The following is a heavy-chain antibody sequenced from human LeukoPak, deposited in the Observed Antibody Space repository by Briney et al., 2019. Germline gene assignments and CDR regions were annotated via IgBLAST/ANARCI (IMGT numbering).Heavy chain of an antibody. V-gene: IGHV4-59*01. J-gene: IGHJ6*02. CDR3: ARGPTVNNYYYGMDV. CDR1: GGSISSYY. Sequence: PSETLSLTCTVSGGSISSYYWSWIRHPPGKGLEWIGYIYYSGSTNYNPSLKSRVTMSVDTSKKQFSLKLSSVTAADTAVYFCARGPTVNNYYYGMDVWGQGTTVTVSS. D-gene: IGHD4-17*01. CDR2: IYYSGST.